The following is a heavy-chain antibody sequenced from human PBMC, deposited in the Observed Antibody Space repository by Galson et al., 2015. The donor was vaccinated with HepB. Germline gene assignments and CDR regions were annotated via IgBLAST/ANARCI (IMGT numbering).Heavy chain of an antibody. J-gene: IGHJ4*02. CDR1: GFTFSSYS. V-gene: IGHV3-21*01. CDR3: ARVPSQDIVATIKGPRYYFDY. D-gene: IGHD5-12*01. Sequence: SLRVSCAASGFTFSSYSMNWVRQAPGKGLEWVSSISSSSSYIYYADSVKGRFTISRDNAKNSLYLQMNSLRAEDTAVYYCARVPSQDIVATIKGPRYYFDYWGQGTLVTVSS. CDR2: ISSSSSYI.